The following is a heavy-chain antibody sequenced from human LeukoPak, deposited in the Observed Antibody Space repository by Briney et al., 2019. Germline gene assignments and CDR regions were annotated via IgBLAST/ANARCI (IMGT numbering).Heavy chain of an antibody. J-gene: IGHJ6*03. CDR2: INPNSGGT. Sequence: ASVKVSCKASVYTFTVYYMHWVRQAPGQGLERMGWINPNSGGTNYAQKFQGRVTITRDTSISTAYMELSRLRSDDTAVYYCARDKAELRYFDWLSSHYYYYMDVWGKGTTVTVSS. D-gene: IGHD3-9*01. V-gene: IGHV1-2*02. CDR1: VYTFTVYY. CDR3: ARDKAELRYFDWLSSHYYYYMDV.